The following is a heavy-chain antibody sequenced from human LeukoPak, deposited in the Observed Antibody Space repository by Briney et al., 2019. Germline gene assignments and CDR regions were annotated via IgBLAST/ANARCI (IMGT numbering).Heavy chain of an antibody. V-gene: IGHV3-21*01. Sequence: GGSLRLSCAASGFTFNTYTMNWIRQAPGKGLEWVSSISSGSGYIYYADSVKDRFTISRDNAKNSLYLQMNSLRAEDTAVYYCARATGYYYDSSGYFGYWGQGTLVTVSS. CDR1: GFTFNTYT. J-gene: IGHJ4*02. D-gene: IGHD3-22*01. CDR2: ISSGSGYI. CDR3: ARATGYYYDSSGYFGY.